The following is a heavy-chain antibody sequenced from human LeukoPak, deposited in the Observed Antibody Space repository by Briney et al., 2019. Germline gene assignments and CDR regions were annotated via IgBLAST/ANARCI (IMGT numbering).Heavy chain of an antibody. CDR1: GFTFSNYD. CDR2: ISTTGDT. CDR3: ARAPHGDYFDY. J-gene: IGHJ4*02. V-gene: IGHV3-13*01. D-gene: IGHD4-17*01. Sequence: GGSLILSCTAPGFTFSNYDMHWVRPATGKGLEWVSAISTTGDTYYPGSVKGRFTISRENAKNSLYLQMNSLRAGDTAVYYCARAPHGDYFDYWGQGTLVTVSS.